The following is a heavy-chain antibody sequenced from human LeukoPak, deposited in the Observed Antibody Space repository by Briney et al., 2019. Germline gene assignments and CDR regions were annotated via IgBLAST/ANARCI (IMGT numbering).Heavy chain of an antibody. D-gene: IGHD3-16*02. Sequence: GGSLRLSCATSGFIFSTYGMHWVRQAPGKGLEWVAVIWYDGSNKYYGDSVKGRFTISRDNAKNSLYLQMNSLRAEDTAVYYCARLRSTEVILDYWGQGTLVTVSS. J-gene: IGHJ4*02. CDR2: IWYDGSNK. V-gene: IGHV3-33*01. CDR3: ARLRSTEVILDY. CDR1: GFIFSTYG.